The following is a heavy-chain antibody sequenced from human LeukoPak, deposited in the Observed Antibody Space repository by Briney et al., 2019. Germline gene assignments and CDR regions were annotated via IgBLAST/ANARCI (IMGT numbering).Heavy chain of an antibody. CDR3: ARASSTTSWDYYYYGMDV. J-gene: IGHJ6*02. V-gene: IGHV4-4*07. CDR1: GGSISSYY. CDR2: IYTSGST. D-gene: IGHD2-2*01. Sequence: SETLSLTCTVSGGSISSYYWNWIRQPAGKGLEWIGHIYTSGSTNYNPSLKSRVTMSLDTSKYQFSLKLSSVTAADTAVYYCARASSTTSWDYYYYGMDVWGQGTTVTVSS.